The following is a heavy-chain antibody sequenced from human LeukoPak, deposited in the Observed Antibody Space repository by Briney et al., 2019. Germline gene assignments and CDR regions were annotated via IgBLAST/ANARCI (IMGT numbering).Heavy chain of an antibody. CDR3: ARVHPRSVFDI. V-gene: IGHV1-18*01. Sequence: ASVKVSCKASGYTFTNYGISWVRQAPGQGLEWMGWLSAYNGNTNSAQKLQGRVTMTTDTSTSTAYMELRSLRSDDTAVYYCARVHPRSVFDIWGQGTMVTVSS. D-gene: IGHD2-15*01. CDR1: GYTFTNYG. CDR2: LSAYNGNT. J-gene: IGHJ3*02.